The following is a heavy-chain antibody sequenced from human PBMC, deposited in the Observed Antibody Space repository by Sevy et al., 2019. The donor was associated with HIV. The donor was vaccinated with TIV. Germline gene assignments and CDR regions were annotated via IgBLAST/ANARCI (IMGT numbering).Heavy chain of an antibody. CDR1: GFTFSAYW. Sequence: GGSLRLSCTASGFTFSAYWMTWVRQAPGKGLEWVASIREEGSDKKDVDSVRGRLTISRDNAKNSLYLQMNSLRAEDTALYYCARLSCGGGSCYSAFDYWGQGTLVTVSS. CDR3: ARLSCGGGSCYSAFDY. V-gene: IGHV3-7*01. D-gene: IGHD2-15*01. J-gene: IGHJ4*02. CDR2: IREEGSDK.